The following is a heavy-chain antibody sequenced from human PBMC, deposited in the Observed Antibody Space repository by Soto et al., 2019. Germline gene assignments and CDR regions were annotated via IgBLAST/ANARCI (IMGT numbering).Heavy chain of an antibody. Sequence: ASVKVSCKASGYTFTSYDINWVRQATGQGLEWMGWMNPNSGNTGNAQKFQGRVTMTRNTSINTAYMELSSLRSEDTAVYYCARAYTPRDFYYYGMDVWGQGTTVTVSS. D-gene: IGHD4-4*01. V-gene: IGHV1-8*01. CDR3: ARAYTPRDFYYYGMDV. CDR1: GYTFTSYD. J-gene: IGHJ6*02. CDR2: MNPNSGNT.